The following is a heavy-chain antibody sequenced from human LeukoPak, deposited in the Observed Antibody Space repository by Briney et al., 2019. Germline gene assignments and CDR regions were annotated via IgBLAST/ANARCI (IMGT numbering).Heavy chain of an antibody. Sequence: SETLSLTCTVSGYSISSGYYWGWIRQPPGKGLEWIGSGSTYYNPSLKSRVTISVDTSKNQFSLKLSSVTAADTAVYFCASPRGDDSGGYYFHHWGQGILVTVSS. CDR3: ASPRGDDSGGYYFHH. CDR2: SGST. CDR1: GYSISSGYY. J-gene: IGHJ1*01. D-gene: IGHD3-22*01. V-gene: IGHV4-38-2*02.